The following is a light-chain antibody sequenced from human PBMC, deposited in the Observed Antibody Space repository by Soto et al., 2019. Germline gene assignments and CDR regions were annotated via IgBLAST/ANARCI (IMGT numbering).Light chain of an antibody. CDR1: SSNIGAGYD. J-gene: IGLJ1*01. CDR2: GNN. CDR3: QSYDSRLLYV. V-gene: IGLV1-40*01. Sequence: QSVLTPPPSVSGAPGQRVTLSCVGSSSNIGAGYDVHWYQQLPGTAPKLLINGNNNRPSGVPDRFSGSKSGTSASLAITGLQAEDEADYYCQSYDSRLLYVFGTGTKVTVL.